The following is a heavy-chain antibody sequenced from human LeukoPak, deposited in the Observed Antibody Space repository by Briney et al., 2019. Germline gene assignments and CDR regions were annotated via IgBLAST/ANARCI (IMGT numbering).Heavy chain of an antibody. Sequence: SETLSLTCAVYGGSFSGSYWNWIRQPPGKGLEWIGEINHSGSTNYDPSLKSRVTISVDTSKNQFSLKLNSVTPEDTAVYYCARDPGWLDFDYWGQGTLVTVSS. V-gene: IGHV4-34*01. D-gene: IGHD6-19*01. CDR2: INHSGST. J-gene: IGHJ4*02. CDR1: GGSFSGSY. CDR3: ARDPGWLDFDY.